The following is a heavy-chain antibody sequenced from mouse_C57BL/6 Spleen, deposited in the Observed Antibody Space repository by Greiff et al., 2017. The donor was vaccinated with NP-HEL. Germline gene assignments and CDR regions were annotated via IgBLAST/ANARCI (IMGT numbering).Heavy chain of an antibody. J-gene: IGHJ2*01. D-gene: IGHD1-1*01. Sequence: EVQLQQSGPELVKPGASVKMSCKASGYTFTDYNMHWVKQSHGKSLEWIGYINPNNGGTSYNQKFKGKATLTVNKSSSTAYMELRSLTSEDSAVYYCASGLLRYRYFDYWGQGTTLTVSS. CDR3: ASGLLRYRYFDY. CDR1: GYTFTDYN. V-gene: IGHV1-22*01. CDR2: INPNNGGT.